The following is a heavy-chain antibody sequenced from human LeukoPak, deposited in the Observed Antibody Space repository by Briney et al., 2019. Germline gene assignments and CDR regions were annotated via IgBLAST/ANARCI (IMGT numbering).Heavy chain of an antibody. J-gene: IGHJ5*01. CDR1: AVTFTGYG. V-gene: IGHV3-33*01. CDR3: ARGRGTSLIGWFDS. Sequence: GGSLRLPCAACAVTFTGYGMHWVRQAPGKGREWVAAIWYDGSLKYYADSVKGRFIISRDNLNNTLYLQMHNLRAEDAALYYCARGRGTSLIGWFDSWGQGTLVTVSS. D-gene: IGHD3-16*01. CDR2: IWYDGSLK.